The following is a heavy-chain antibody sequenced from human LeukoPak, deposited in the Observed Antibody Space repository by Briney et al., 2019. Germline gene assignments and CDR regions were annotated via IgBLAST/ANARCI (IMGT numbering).Heavy chain of an antibody. CDR1: GFTFSSYG. V-gene: IGHV3-30*02. Sequence: PGGSLRLSCAASGFTFSSYGMHWVRQAPGKGLEWVAFIRYDGSNKYYADSVKGRFTISRDNSKNTLYLQMNSLRAEDTAVYYCAKDATTVTTFHFDYWGQGTLVTVSS. J-gene: IGHJ4*02. D-gene: IGHD4-17*01. CDR2: IRYDGSNK. CDR3: AKDATTVTTFHFDY.